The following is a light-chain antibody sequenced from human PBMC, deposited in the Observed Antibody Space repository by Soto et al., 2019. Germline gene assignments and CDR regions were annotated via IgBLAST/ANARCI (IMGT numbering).Light chain of an antibody. Sequence: DMQMTQSPPSLSASVGDKITITCRASHGISNYLAWYQQKPGEVPKLLIYSASTLESGVSSRFSGGGTGTDFTLTINSLQPEDVGTYCCQKYSSVPRSFGQGTKVEIK. V-gene: IGKV1-27*01. CDR3: QKYSSVPRS. J-gene: IGKJ1*01. CDR1: HGISNY. CDR2: SAS.